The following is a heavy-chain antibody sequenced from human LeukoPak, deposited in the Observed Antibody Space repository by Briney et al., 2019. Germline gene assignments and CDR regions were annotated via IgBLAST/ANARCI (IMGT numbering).Heavy chain of an antibody. CDR1: GFTFSSYG. CDR3: ARVLSGRGSLYSYYYYMDV. V-gene: IGHV3-30*02. Sequence: GGSLRLSCAASGFTFSSYGIHWVRQAPGKGLERVAFIRYDANNKYYADSVKGRFTISRDNSKNTLYLQMNSLRAEDTAVYYCARVLSGRGSLYSYYYYMDVWGKGTTVTISS. D-gene: IGHD3-10*01. J-gene: IGHJ6*03. CDR2: IRYDANNK.